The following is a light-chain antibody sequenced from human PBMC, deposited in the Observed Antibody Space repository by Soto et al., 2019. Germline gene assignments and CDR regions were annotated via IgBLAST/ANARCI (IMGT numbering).Light chain of an antibody. Sequence: IVMTHSPGTLSLSPLQRATLSFMSSEGVASNYLAWYQHKPGQSPRLLLFGASNRATGIPDRFSGSGSGADFILTISRLEPDDFAVYYCQQYGRSPRTFGQGTKVDTK. CDR3: QQYGRSPRT. V-gene: IGKV3-20*01. CDR1: EGVASNY. J-gene: IGKJ1*01. CDR2: GAS.